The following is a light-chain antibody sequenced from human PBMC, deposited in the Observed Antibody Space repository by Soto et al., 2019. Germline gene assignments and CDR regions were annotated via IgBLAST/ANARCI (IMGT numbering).Light chain of an antibody. CDR2: AAS. Sequence: EIVLTQSPGTLSLSPGDRATLSCRASETVTGKYLAWYQQKAGQAPRLLTFAASNRATGIPDRFSGSGSGTDFTLTISRLEPEDFAVYFCQQYSSPPQTFGQGTKVDIK. V-gene: IGKV3-20*01. CDR3: QQYSSPPQT. CDR1: ETVTGKY. J-gene: IGKJ1*01.